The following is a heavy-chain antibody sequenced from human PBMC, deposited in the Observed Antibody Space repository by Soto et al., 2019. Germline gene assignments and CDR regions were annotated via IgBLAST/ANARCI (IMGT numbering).Heavy chain of an antibody. CDR1: GFTFSSYS. V-gene: IGHV3-30*03. D-gene: IGHD3-22*01. J-gene: IGHJ4*02. CDR2: ISSDESNK. CDR3: ACGYWLDY. Sequence: QVQLVESGEGVVQPGRSLRLSCAASGFTFSSYSMHWVRQAPGKGLEWVAVISSDESNKYSADFVKGRFTISRDNSKNTLYLQMNSLRPDDTAVYYCACGYWLDYWGQGTRVTVSS.